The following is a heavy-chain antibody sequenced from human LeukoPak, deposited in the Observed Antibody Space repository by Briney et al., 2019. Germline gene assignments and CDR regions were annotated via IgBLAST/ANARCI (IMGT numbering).Heavy chain of an antibody. CDR1: GGSISSYY. Sequence: KPSETLSLTCTGSGGSISSYYWSWIRQPPGKGLEWMGYIYYSGSTNYNPSLKSRVTISVDTSKNQFSLKLSSVTAADTAVYYCARASLDYDFWSGYVYWGQGTLVTVSS. CDR2: IYYSGST. V-gene: IGHV4-59*01. J-gene: IGHJ4*02. CDR3: ARASLDYDFWSGYVY. D-gene: IGHD3-3*01.